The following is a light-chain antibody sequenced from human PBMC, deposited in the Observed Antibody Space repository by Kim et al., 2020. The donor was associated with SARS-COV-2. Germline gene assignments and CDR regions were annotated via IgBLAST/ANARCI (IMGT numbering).Light chain of an antibody. CDR1: QSVSSIY. Sequence: SPGKRATLSFRASQSVSSIYLAWYQQKPGQAPRLLIYGASSSATDIPDRFSGSGSGTDFTLTISRLEPEDFAVYYCQQCSSAPWTFGQGTKVDIK. CDR2: GAS. V-gene: IGKV3-20*01. J-gene: IGKJ1*01. CDR3: QQCSSAPWT.